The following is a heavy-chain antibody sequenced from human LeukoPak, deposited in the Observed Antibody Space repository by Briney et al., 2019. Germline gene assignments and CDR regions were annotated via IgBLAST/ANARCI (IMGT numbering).Heavy chain of an antibody. CDR1: GGSISSSSYY. CDR2: IYYSGST. CDR3: ARESYSSGYYSLDY. J-gene: IGHJ4*02. Sequence: SETLSLTCTVSGGSISSSSYYWGWIRQPPGKGLEWIGSIYYSGSTYYNPSLKSRVTISVDTSKNQFSLKLSSVTAADTAVYYCARESYSSGYYSLDYWGQGTLVTVSS. D-gene: IGHD3-22*01. V-gene: IGHV4-39*07.